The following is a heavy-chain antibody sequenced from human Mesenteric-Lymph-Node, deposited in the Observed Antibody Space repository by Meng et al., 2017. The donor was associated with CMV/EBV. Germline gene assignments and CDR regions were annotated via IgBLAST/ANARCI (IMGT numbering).Heavy chain of an antibody. Sequence: GSISSGGYSWSWIRQPPGKGLEWIGYIYHSGSTYYNPSLKSRVTISVDRSKNQFSLKLSSVTAADTAVYYCARGLGDSSGYYPFFDYWGQGTLVTVSS. CDR3: ARGLGDSSGYYPFFDY. V-gene: IGHV4-30-2*01. J-gene: IGHJ4*02. D-gene: IGHD3-22*01. CDR2: IYHSGST. CDR1: GSISSGGYS.